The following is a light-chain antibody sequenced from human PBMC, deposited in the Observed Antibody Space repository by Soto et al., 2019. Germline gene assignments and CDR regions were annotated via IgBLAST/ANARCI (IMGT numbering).Light chain of an antibody. CDR1: SRDVGGYDY. CDR2: EVS. CDR3: RSYSISTAYL. V-gene: IGLV2-14*01. Sequence: QSVLTQPASVSGSPGQASSMCCTGTSRDVGGYDYVSWYQLHPGKAPKLMVFEVSNRPSGGSYRFSGSKSGNTASLTISRPQAEDEADYFCRSYSISTAYLFGTGTKVTVL. J-gene: IGLJ1*01.